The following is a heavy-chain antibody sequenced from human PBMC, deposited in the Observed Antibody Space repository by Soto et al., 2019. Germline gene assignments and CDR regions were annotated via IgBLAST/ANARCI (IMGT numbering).Heavy chain of an antibody. Sequence: EVQLLESGGGLVQPGGSLRLSCAASGFTFSTFAMNWVRQAPGKGLEWVSSIGGSGDSTYYADSVKGRFTISRDSSKNTLFLQMNSLRAEDTAVYYCAKTGREGVDFATIHYYYGMDVWGQGTTVTVSS. D-gene: IGHD5-12*01. V-gene: IGHV3-23*01. CDR1: GFTFSTFA. CDR2: IGGSGDST. CDR3: AKTGREGVDFATIHYYYGMDV. J-gene: IGHJ6*02.